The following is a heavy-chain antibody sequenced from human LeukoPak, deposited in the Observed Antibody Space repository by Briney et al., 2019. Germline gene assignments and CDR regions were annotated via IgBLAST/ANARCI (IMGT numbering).Heavy chain of an antibody. D-gene: IGHD3-10*01. CDR3: ARAVRERYMVRGGDYFDY. CDR2: IYSGGST. CDR1: GFTVSSNY. Sequence: GGSLRLSCAASGFTVSSNYMSWVRQAPGKGLEGVSVIYSGGSTYYADSVKGRFTISRDNSKNTLYLQMNSLRAEDTAVYYCARAVRERYMVRGGDYFDYWGQGTLVTVSS. J-gene: IGHJ4*02. V-gene: IGHV3-53*01.